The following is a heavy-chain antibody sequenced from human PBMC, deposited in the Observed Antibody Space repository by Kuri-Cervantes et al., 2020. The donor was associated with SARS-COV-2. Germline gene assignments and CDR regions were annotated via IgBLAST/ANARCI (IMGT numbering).Heavy chain of an antibody. CDR3: ARAELGLGWFFDL. CDR1: GGSISSSSYY. Sequence: GSLRLSCTVSGGSISSSSYYWGWIRQPPGKGLEWIGSIYYSGSTYYNPSLKGRVTISVDTSKNQFSLKLSSVTAADTAVYYCARAELGLGWFFDLWGRGTLVTVSS. CDR2: IYYSGST. J-gene: IGHJ2*01. D-gene: IGHD6-13*01. V-gene: IGHV4-39*01.